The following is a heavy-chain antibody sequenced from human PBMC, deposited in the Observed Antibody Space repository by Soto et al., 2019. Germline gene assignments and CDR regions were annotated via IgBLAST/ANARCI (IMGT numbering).Heavy chain of an antibody. V-gene: IGHV3-23*01. CDR1: GLTFSSFA. D-gene: IGHD5-12*01. CDR2: ISGSGGST. J-gene: IGHJ4*02. Sequence: PGGSLRLSCAASGLTFSSFAMNWVRQAPGKGLEWVSGISGSGGSTYYADSVKGRFTISRDDSKSTLYLQMNSLRAEDTAVYYCAKGGGAYSDYAQDYWGQGTLVTVSS. CDR3: AKGGGAYSDYAQDY.